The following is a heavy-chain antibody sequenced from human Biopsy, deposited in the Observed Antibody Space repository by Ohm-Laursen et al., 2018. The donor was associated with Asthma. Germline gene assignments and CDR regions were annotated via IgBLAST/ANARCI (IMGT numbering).Heavy chain of an antibody. V-gene: IGHV4-30-2*01. Sequence: TPSLTCAVSGGSISSGGYSWSWIRQPPGKGLEWIGYIYHSGSTYYNPSLKSRVTISVDRSKNQFFLKLSSVTAADTAVYYCARVKDGYNFDYWGQGTLVTVSS. CDR2: IYHSGST. CDR1: GGSISSGGYS. CDR3: ARVKDGYNFDY. J-gene: IGHJ4*02. D-gene: IGHD5-24*01.